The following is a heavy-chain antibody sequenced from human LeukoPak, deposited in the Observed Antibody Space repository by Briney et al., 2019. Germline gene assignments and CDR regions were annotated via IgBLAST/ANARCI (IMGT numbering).Heavy chain of an antibody. CDR3: ARDGTDYDFWSGYFI. D-gene: IGHD3-3*01. V-gene: IGHV1-69*13. CDR2: IIPIFGTA. CDR1: GGTFSSYA. Sequence: SVKVSCKASGGTFSSYAISWVRQAPGQGLEWMGGIIPIFGTANYAQKFQGRVTITADESTGTAYMELSSLRSEDTAVYYCARDGTDYDFWSGYFIWGQGTMVTVSS. J-gene: IGHJ3*02.